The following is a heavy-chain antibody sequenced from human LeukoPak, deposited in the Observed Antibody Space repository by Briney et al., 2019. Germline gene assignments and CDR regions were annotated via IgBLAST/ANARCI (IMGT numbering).Heavy chain of an antibody. CDR2: IAFSGST. CDR3: ARHLDY. J-gene: IGHJ4*02. Sequence: PSKTLSLTCTVSGGSISPFYWSWIRQPPGKGLEWIGYIAFSGSTNYNPSLKSRVDISLDPSKNQISLKLSSVTAADTAVYYCARHLDYWGQGTLVTVSS. V-gene: IGHV4-59*13. CDR1: GGSISPFY.